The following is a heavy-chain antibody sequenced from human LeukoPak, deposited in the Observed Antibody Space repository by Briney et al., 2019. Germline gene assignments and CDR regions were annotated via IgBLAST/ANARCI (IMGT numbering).Heavy chain of an antibody. CDR3: ARGSTVVVVAATPDWFDP. CDR2: ISGSGGST. CDR1: GFTFSSYA. D-gene: IGHD2-15*01. V-gene: IGHV3-23*01. J-gene: IGHJ5*02. Sequence: PGGSLRLSCAASGFTFSSYAMSWVRQAPGKGLEWVSAISGSGGSTYYADSVKGRFTISRDNSKNTLYLQMNSLRAEDTAVYYCARGSTVVVVAATPDWFDPWGQGTLVTVSS.